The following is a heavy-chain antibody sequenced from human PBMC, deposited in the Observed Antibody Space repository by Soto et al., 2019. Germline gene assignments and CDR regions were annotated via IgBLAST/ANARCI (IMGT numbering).Heavy chain of an antibody. J-gene: IGHJ6*02. Sequence: GESLKISCKGSGYIFTSYWIGWVRQMPGKGLEWMGIIYPGDSDTRYSPTFQGQVTISADKSISTAYLQWSSLKASDTAMYYCARHGAGTTPSGYYYGMDVWGQGTTVTVSS. CDR3: ARHGAGTTPSGYYYGMDV. CDR2: IYPGDSDT. D-gene: IGHD1-7*01. CDR1: GYIFTSYW. V-gene: IGHV5-51*01.